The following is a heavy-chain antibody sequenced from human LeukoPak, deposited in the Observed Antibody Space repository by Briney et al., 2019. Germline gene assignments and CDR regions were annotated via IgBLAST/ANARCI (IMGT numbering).Heavy chain of an antibody. Sequence: ASVKVSCKASGYTFTSYDINWVRQAPGQGLEWMGGIIPIFGTANYAQKFQGRVTITADESTSTAYMELSSLRSEDTAVYYCARDIPSLDYWGQGTLVTVSS. V-gene: IGHV1-69*13. CDR3: ARDIPSLDY. J-gene: IGHJ4*02. CDR2: IIPIFGTA. CDR1: GYTFTSYD.